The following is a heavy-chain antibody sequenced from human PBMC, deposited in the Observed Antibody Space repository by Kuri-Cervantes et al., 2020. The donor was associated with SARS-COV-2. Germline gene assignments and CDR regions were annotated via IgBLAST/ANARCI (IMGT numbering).Heavy chain of an antibody. CDR3: ARVYEYVRLAWGMDV. J-gene: IGHJ6*02. D-gene: IGHD2/OR15-2a*01. CDR1: GFTFSSYS. Sequence: GESLKISCAASGFTFSSYSMNWVRQAPGKGLEWVSSIGSSSSYIYYADSVKGRFTISRDNPKNTLYLQMNRLTIEDTAVYYCARVYEYVRLAWGMDVWGQGTTVTVSS. V-gene: IGHV3-21*01. CDR2: IGSSSSYI.